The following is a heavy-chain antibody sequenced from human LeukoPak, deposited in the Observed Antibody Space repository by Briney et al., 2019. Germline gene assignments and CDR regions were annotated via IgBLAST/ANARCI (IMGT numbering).Heavy chain of an antibody. CDR2: TFYRSKWSS. CDR1: GDSVSGKSVA. Sequence: SQTLSLTCAISGDSVSGKSVAWNWIRQSPSRGLEWLGRTFYRSKWSSEYATSMKGRITINPDTSKNQFSLQLISVTPGDTAVYYCARGDGPIHGRYYFDYWGQGTLITVSS. V-gene: IGHV6-1*01. J-gene: IGHJ4*02. CDR3: ARGDGPIHGRYYFDY. D-gene: IGHD3-10*01.